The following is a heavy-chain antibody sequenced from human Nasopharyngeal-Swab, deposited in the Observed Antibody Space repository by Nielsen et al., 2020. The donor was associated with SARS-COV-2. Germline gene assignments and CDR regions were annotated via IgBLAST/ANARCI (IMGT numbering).Heavy chain of an antibody. J-gene: IGHJ6*02. CDR2: IKQDGSEK. D-gene: IGHD2-2*01. CDR3: ARDQVPAASEDYYYYGMDV. CDR1: GFTFSSYW. V-gene: IGHV3-7*01. Sequence: GESLKISCAASGFTFSSYWMSWVRQAPGKGLEWVANIKQDGSEKYYVDSVKGRVTISRDNAKNSLYLQMNILRAEDTAVYYCARDQVPAASEDYYYYGMDVWGQGTTVTVSS.